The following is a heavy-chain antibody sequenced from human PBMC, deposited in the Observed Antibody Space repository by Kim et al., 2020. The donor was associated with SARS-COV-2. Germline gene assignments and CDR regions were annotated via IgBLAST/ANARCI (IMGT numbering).Heavy chain of an antibody. D-gene: IGHD2-2*01. CDR2: IYYSGST. Sequence: SETLSLTCTVSGGSVSSGSYYWSWIRQPPGKGLEWIGYIYYSGSTNYNPSLKSRVTISVDTSKNQFSLKLSSVTAADTAVYYCARSPGYCSSTSCYEGHRFDPWGQGTLVTVSS. J-gene: IGHJ5*02. CDR1: GGSVSSGSYY. CDR3: ARSPGYCSSTSCYEGHRFDP. V-gene: IGHV4-61*01.